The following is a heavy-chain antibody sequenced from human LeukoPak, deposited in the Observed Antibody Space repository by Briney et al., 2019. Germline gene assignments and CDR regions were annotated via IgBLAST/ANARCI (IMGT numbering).Heavy chain of an antibody. J-gene: IGHJ4*02. Sequence: PGGSLRLSCAASGLTFSSYEMNWVRQAPGKGLEWVSYISSSGSTIYYADSVQGRFTISRDNAKNSLYLQMNSLRAEDTAVYYCARDGGRVRGYSYGPDYWGQGTLVTVSS. CDR1: GLTFSSYE. CDR3: ARDGGRVRGYSYGPDY. CDR2: ISSSGSTI. D-gene: IGHD5-18*01. V-gene: IGHV3-48*03.